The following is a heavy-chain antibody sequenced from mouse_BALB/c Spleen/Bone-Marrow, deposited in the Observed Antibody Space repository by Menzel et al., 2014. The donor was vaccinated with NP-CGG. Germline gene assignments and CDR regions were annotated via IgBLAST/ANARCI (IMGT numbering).Heavy chain of an antibody. V-gene: IGHV3-2*02. CDR3: ARRPVDWHSDV. Sequence: ESGPGLVKPSQSLSLTCTVTGYSITSDYAWNWIRQFSGNKLEWMAYINYSGRTSYNPSLKSRISITRDTSKNQFLLQLNSVTPEDTATYCCARRPVDWHSDVWGAGTTVTVSS. CDR1: GYSITSDYA. D-gene: IGHD1-1*01. CDR2: INYSGRT. J-gene: IGHJ1*01.